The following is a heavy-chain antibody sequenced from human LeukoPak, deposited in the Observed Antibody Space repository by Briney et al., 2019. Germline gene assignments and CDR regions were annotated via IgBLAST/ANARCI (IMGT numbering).Heavy chain of an antibody. J-gene: IGHJ4*01. D-gene: IGHD1-26*01. Sequence: PGGSLRLSCAASGFTFSSYEMNWVRQAPGKGLEWVSYISSSGSTIYYADSVKGRFTISRDNAKNSLYLQMNSLRAEDTAVYYWARDDLSGSYYDYWGQGTLVTVSS. CDR3: ARDDLSGSYYDY. CDR2: ISSSGSTI. CDR1: GFTFSSYE. V-gene: IGHV3-48*03.